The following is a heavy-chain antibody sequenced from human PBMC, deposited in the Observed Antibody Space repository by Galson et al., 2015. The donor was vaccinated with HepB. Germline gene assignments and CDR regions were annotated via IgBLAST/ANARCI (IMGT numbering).Heavy chain of an antibody. V-gene: IGHV3-23*01. Sequence: SLRLSCAASGFTFSSYAMSWVRQAPGKGLEWVSAISGSGGSTYYADSVKGRFTISRDNSKNTLYLQMNSLRAEDTAVYYCAKDPRRSYYYDSSGLKSDYWGQGTLVTVSS. CDR2: ISGSGGST. J-gene: IGHJ4*02. CDR3: AKDPRRSYYYDSSGLKSDY. CDR1: GFTFSSYA. D-gene: IGHD3-22*01.